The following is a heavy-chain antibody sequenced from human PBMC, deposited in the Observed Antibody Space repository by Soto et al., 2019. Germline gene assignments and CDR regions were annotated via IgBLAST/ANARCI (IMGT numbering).Heavy chain of an antibody. V-gene: IGHV1-69*13. CDR1: GGTFSSYA. CDR3: ARARVYVDTAMDLIYYYYGMDV. J-gene: IGHJ6*02. Sequence: GASVKVSCKASGGTFSSYAISWVRQAPGQGLEWMGGIIPIFGTANYAQKFQGRVTITADESTSTAYMELSSLRSEDTAVYYCARARVYVDTAMDLIYYYYGMDVWGQGTTVTVSS. D-gene: IGHD5-18*01. CDR2: IIPIFGTA.